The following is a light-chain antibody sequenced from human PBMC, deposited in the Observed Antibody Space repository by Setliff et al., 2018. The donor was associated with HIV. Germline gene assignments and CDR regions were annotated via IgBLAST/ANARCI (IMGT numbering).Light chain of an antibody. CDR3: CSYAGTYSVV. J-gene: IGLJ1*01. CDR2: DVS. CDR1: SSDVGGYDY. V-gene: IGLV2-11*01. Sequence: SVLTQPRSVSGSRGQTVTFSCTGGSSDVGGYDYVSWYQQHPGKAPKLIIYDVSKRPSGVPARFSGFKSGNTAYLTISGLQPEDEAEYYCCSYAGTYSVVFGTGTKVTVL.